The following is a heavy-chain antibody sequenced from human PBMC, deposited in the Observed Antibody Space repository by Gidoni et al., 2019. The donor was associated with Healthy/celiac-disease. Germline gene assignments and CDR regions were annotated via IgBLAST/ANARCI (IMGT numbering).Heavy chain of an antibody. J-gene: IGHJ4*02. V-gene: IGHV3-53*01. D-gene: IGHD3-22*01. CDR1: GFTVSSNY. Sequence: EVQLVESGGGLIQPGGSLRLSCAASGFTVSSNYMSWVRQAPGKGLEWVSVIYSGGSTYYADSVKGRFTISRDNSKNTLYLQMNSLRAEDTAVYYCAREGYYYDSSGHFDYWGQGTLVTVSS. CDR2: IYSGGST. CDR3: AREGYYYDSSGHFDY.